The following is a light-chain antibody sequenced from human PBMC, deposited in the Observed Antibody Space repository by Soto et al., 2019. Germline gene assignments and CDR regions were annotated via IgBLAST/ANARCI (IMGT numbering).Light chain of an antibody. CDR1: QGISSN. J-gene: IGKJ1*01. V-gene: IGKV3-15*01. CDR3: QKYDSWPHT. Sequence: EIEMTQSPSTLSASPGERATLSCRASQGISSNLAWYQQKPGKVPGLLIYCASTLDTGIPASFSGSGSGADFTLTISGLQSEDVAPYYCQKYDSWPHTFGQGTKVEI. CDR2: CAS.